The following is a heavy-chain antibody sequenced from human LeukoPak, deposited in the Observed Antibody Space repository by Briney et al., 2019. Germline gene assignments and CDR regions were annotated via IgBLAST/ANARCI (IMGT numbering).Heavy chain of an antibody. Sequence: ASVKVSCKASGYTFTSYYMHWVRQAPGQGLEWMGIINPSGGSTSYAQKFQGRVTMTRDTSISTAYMELSRLRSDDTAVYYCARVSLVEGGGPYQLLYNRYFQHWGQGTLVTVSS. D-gene: IGHD2-2*02. CDR2: INPSGGST. CDR1: GYTFTSYY. CDR3: ARVSLVEGGGPYQLLYNRYFQH. V-gene: IGHV1-46*01. J-gene: IGHJ1*01.